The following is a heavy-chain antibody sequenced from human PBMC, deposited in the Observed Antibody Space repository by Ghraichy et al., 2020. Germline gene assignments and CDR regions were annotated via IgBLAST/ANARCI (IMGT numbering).Heavy chain of an antibody. Sequence: SQTLSLTCTVSGGSISSSSYYWGWIRQPPGKGLEWIGSIYYSGSTYYNPSLKSRVTISVDTSKNQFSLKLSSVTAADTAVYYCATETYDSSGYPSLHWGQGTLVTVSS. D-gene: IGHD3-22*01. CDR2: IYYSGST. J-gene: IGHJ4*02. CDR3: ATETYDSSGYPSLH. CDR1: GGSISSSSYY. V-gene: IGHV4-39*01.